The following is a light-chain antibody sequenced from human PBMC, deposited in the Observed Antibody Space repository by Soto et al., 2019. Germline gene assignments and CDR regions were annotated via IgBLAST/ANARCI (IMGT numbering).Light chain of an antibody. J-gene: IGKJ1*01. Sequence: VMTQSPDTLSLSPGESASLSCRASQSVRTYLAWFQQKPGQAPRLLIYGASARAPGVPARFSGRGSGTEFTLTISNLQSEDFAIYYRQQYDNWPPVTFGPGTKVDLK. CDR3: QQYDNWPPVT. CDR1: QSVRTY. CDR2: GAS. V-gene: IGKV3-15*01.